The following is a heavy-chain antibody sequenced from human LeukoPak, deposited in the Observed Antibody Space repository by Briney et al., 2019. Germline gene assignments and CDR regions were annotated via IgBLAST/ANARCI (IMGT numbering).Heavy chain of an antibody. CDR3: CKAGFRTFDS. J-gene: IGHJ4*02. Sequence: PGRALRLSCAASGFTFSNIPMHWVRQAPGKGVEGVAGTSHDGSNKYYADSVKGRFTISKHNSKSTLDLQVNILRAEDTAGYYGCKAGFRTFDSWGQGTMV. CDR1: GFTFSNIP. CDR2: TSHDGSNK. V-gene: IGHV3-30-3*01. D-gene: IGHD1-14*01.